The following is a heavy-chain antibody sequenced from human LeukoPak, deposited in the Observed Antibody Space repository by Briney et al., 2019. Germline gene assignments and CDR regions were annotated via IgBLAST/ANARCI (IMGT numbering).Heavy chain of an antibody. CDR3: ARDGGRRPAASYYYYGMDV. D-gene: IGHD2-2*01. V-gene: IGHV7-4-1*01. CDR1: GYTFTSYA. J-gene: IGHJ6*04. CDR2: INTNTGNP. Sequence: ASVKVSCKASGYTFTSYAIHWVRQARGKGLEWMGWINTNTGNPTYAQGFTGRFVFFLDTSVSTAYLQICSLKAEDTAVYYCARDGGRRPAASYYYYGMDVWGKGTTVTVSS.